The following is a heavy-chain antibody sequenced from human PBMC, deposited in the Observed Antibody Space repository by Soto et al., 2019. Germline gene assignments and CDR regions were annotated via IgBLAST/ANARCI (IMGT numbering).Heavy chain of an antibody. V-gene: IGHV3-30*18. Sequence: HPGGSLRLSCAASGFTFSSYGMHWVRQAPGKGLEWVEVISYDGSNKYYADSVKGRFTISRDNSKNTLYLQMNSLRAEDTAVYYCAKGYGAIRITMIVVPPKYWGQGTLVTVSS. CDR1: GFTFSSYG. CDR3: AKGYGAIRITMIVVPPKY. CDR2: ISYDGSNK. J-gene: IGHJ4*02. D-gene: IGHD3-22*01.